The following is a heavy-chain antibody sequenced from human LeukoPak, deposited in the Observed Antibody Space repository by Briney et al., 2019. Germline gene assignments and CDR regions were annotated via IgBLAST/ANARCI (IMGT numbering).Heavy chain of an antibody. CDR3: ARDHELLELRYYFDY. V-gene: IGHV1-2*02. CDR1: GYTFSGFY. J-gene: IGHJ4*02. CDR2: INPNSGDT. Sequence: ASVKVSCKASGYTFSGFYMHWVRQAPGQGLEWMGWINPNSGDTNYAQKFQGRVTMTRDMSINTAYMELSRLGSDDTAVYYRARDHELLELRYYFDYWGQGTLVTVSS. D-gene: IGHD1-7*01.